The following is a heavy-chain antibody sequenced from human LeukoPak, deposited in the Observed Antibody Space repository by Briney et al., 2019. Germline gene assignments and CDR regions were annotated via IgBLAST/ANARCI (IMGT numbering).Heavy chain of an antibody. CDR1: GYTFTSYG. D-gene: IGHD1-26*01. J-gene: IGHJ3*02. CDR3: ARDHFIVGATALAFDI. Sequence: ASVKVSCKASGYTFTSYGISWVRQAPGQGLEWMGWISAYNGNTNYAQKLQGSVTMTTDTSTSTAYMELRSLRSDDTAVYYCARDHFIVGATALAFDIWGQGTMVTVSS. CDR2: ISAYNGNT. V-gene: IGHV1-18*01.